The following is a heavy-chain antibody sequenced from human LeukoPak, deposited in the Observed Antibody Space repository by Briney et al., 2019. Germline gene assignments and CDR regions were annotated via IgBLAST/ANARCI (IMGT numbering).Heavy chain of an antibody. Sequence: SETLSLTCTVSGGSISSGSYYWSWIRQPPGKGLEWIGEINHSGSTNYNPSLKSRVTISVDTSKNQFSLKLSSVTAADTAVYYCARPAARYYYGSGTRNWFDPWGQGTLVTVSS. CDR3: ARPAARYYYGSGTRNWFDP. CDR2: INHSGST. J-gene: IGHJ5*02. CDR1: GGSISSGSYY. V-gene: IGHV4-39*07. D-gene: IGHD3-10*01.